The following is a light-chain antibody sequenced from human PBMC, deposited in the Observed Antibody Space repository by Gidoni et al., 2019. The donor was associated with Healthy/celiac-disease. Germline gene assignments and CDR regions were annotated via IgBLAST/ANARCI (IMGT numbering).Light chain of an antibody. CDR3: QQYYSTPPLT. J-gene: IGKJ2*01. Sequence: DIVMTQSPASLAVSLGERATINCKSSQSVLYSSNNKNYLAWYQQKPGQPPKLLIYWASTRESGVPDRFSGSGSGTDFTLTISSLQAEDGAVYYCQQYYSTPPLTFGQGTKLEIK. CDR2: WAS. CDR1: QSVLYSSNNKNY. V-gene: IGKV4-1*01.